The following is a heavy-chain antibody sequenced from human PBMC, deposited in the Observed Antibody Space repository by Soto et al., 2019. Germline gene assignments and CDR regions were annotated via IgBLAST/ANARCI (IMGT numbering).Heavy chain of an antibody. V-gene: IGHV4-59*01. CDR3: ARVRGAAGLDY. J-gene: IGHJ4*02. CDR2: IYYSGST. Sequence: SQTLPVPCTVADGSISGYYWRCVLQPPGKGLEWIGYIYYSGSTNYNPSLKSRVTISVDTSKNQISLTLSSVTAADTAVYYCARVRGAAGLDYWGQGTLVTVSS. CDR1: DGSISGYY. D-gene: IGHD6-13*01.